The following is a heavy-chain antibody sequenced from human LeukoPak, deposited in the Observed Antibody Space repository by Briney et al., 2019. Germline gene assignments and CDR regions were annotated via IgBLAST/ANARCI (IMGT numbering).Heavy chain of an antibody. D-gene: IGHD6-19*01. CDR2: ISYDGSNK. J-gene: IGHJ4*02. Sequence: GGSLRLSCAASGFTFSSYAMHWVRQAPGKGLEWVAVISYDGSNKYYADSVKGRFTISRDNSKNTLYLQMNSLRAEDTAVYYCATSGWELFDYWGQGTLVTVSS. CDR1: GFTFSSYA. CDR3: ATSGWELFDY. V-gene: IGHV3-30-3*01.